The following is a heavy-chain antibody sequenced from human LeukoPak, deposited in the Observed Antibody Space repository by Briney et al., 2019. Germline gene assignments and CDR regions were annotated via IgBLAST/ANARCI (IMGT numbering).Heavy chain of an antibody. V-gene: IGHV3-21*06. Sequence: PGGSLRLSCAASGFTFSSYEMNWVRQAPGKGLEWVSSITSSSSYIYYADSVKGRFTISRDNAKNSLYLQMDSLRVEDTAVYYCARDPYSGNYGAYYYYYMDVWGKGTTVTISS. CDR1: GFTFSSYE. D-gene: IGHD1-26*01. J-gene: IGHJ6*03. CDR3: ARDPYSGNYGAYYYYYMDV. CDR2: ITSSSSYI.